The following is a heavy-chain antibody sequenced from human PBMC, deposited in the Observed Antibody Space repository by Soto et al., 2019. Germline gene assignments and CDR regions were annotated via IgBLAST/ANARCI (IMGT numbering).Heavy chain of an antibody. CDR1: GFTFSSYA. CDR3: ATEGGLIVVPAASLYYYMDV. V-gene: IGHV3-23*01. J-gene: IGHJ6*03. CDR2: ISGSGGST. D-gene: IGHD2-2*01. Sequence: EVQLLESGGGLVQPGGSLRLSCAASGFTFSSYAMSWVRQAPGKGLEWVSAISGSGGSTYYADSVKGRFTISRDNSKNTLYLQMNSLRAEDTAVYYCATEGGLIVVPAASLYYYMDVWGKGTTVTVSS.